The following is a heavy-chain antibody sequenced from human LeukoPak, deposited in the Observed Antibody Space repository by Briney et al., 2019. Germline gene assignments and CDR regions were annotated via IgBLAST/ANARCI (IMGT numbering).Heavy chain of an antibody. V-gene: IGHV4-39*01. CDR3: ARHRRVLRFLEWLP. Sequence: PSETLSLTCTVSGGSISSSSYYRGWIRQPPGKGLEWIGSIYYSGSTYYNPSLKSRVTISVDTSKNQFSLKLSSVTAADTAVYYCARHRRVLRFLEWLPWGQGTLVTVSS. J-gene: IGHJ5*02. CDR1: GGSISSSSYY. D-gene: IGHD3-3*01. CDR2: IYYSGST.